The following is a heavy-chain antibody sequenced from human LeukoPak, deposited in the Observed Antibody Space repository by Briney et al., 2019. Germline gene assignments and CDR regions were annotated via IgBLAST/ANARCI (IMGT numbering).Heavy chain of an antibody. CDR3: AKGSPRITIFGVVISPDY. CDR1: GFTFSSHA. Sequence: PGGSLRLSCAASGFTFSSHAMSWARQAPGKGLEWVSAISGSGGSTYYADSVKGRFTISRDNSKNTLYLQMNSLRAEDTAVYYCAKGSPRITIFGVVISPDYWGQGTLVTVSS. V-gene: IGHV3-23*01. D-gene: IGHD3-3*01. CDR2: ISGSGGST. J-gene: IGHJ4*02.